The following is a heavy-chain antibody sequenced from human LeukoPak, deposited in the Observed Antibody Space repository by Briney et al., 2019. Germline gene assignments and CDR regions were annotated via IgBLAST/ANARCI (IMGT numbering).Heavy chain of an antibody. V-gene: IGHV1-18*01. Sequence: ASVKVSCKASGYTFTSYGISWVRQAPGQGLEWMGWISAYNGNTNYAQKLQGRVTMTTDTSTSTAYMELRSLRSDDTAVYYCARDPPLIYCGGGSCYPYYWGQGTLVTVSS. CDR2: ISAYNGNT. CDR3: ARDPPLIYCGGGSCYPYY. CDR1: GYTFTSYG. D-gene: IGHD2-15*01. J-gene: IGHJ4*02.